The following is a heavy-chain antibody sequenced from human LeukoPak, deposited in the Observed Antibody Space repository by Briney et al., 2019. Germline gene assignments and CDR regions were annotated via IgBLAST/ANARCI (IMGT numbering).Heavy chain of an antibody. CDR1: GFTFSSYS. D-gene: IGHD1-26*01. V-gene: IGHV3-48*02. CDR2: ISSSSSTI. CDR3: AREAPGAHNHFDY. J-gene: IGHJ4*02. Sequence: GGSLRLSCAASGFTFSSYSMNWVRQAPGKGLEWLSYISSSSSTIYYADSVKGRFTISRDDAKNSLYLQMNSLRDEDTAVYYCAREAPGAHNHFDYWGQGTLVTVSS.